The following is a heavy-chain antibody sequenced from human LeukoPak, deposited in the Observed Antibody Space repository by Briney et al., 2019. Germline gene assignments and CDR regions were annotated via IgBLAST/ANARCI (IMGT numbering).Heavy chain of an antibody. Sequence: SETLSLTCTVSGGSISSYYWSWIRQHPGKGLEWIGYIYYSGSTYYNPSLKSRVTISVDTSKNQSSLKLSSVTAADTAVYYCARDRPYYYDSSGSLFDYWGQGTLVTVSS. V-gene: IGHV4-59*06. CDR3: ARDRPYYYDSSGSLFDY. J-gene: IGHJ4*02. CDR1: GGSISSYY. CDR2: IYYSGST. D-gene: IGHD3-22*01.